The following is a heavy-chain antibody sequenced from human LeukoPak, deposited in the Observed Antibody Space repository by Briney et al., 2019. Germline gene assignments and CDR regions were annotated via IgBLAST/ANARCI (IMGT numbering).Heavy chain of an antibody. CDR1: GYTFRIHD. Sequence: RASVLVSCKASGYTFRIHDINWVRQAPGQGLEWMGWVSPKTGRTGYAQKVQGRVYMTTNASLSTAYMELSSLRSDDKAVYFCARESERNDVWFDPWGQGTLVTVSS. D-gene: IGHD1-1*01. V-gene: IGHV1-8*01. J-gene: IGHJ5*02. CDR2: VSPKTGRT. CDR3: ARESERNDVWFDP.